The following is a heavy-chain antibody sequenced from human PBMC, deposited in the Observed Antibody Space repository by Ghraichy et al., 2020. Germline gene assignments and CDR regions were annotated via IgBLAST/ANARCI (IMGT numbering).Heavy chain of an antibody. V-gene: IGHV4-34*01. CDR3: ARGFGGNYGALRRNGMDV. J-gene: IGHJ6*02. CDR2: INHSGST. D-gene: IGHD4-11*01. Sequence: SETLSLTCAVYGGSFSGYYWSWIRQPPGKGLEWIGEINHSGSTNYNPSLKSRVTISVDTSKNQFSLKLSSVTAADTAVYYCARGFGGNYGALRRNGMDVWGQGTTVTVSS. CDR1: GGSFSGYY.